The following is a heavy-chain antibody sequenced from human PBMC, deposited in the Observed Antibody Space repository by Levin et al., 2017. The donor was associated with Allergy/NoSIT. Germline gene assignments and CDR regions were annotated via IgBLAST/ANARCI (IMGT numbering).Heavy chain of an antibody. Sequence: GGSLRLSCAASGFTFSSYAMHWVRQAPGKGLEWVAVISYDGSNKYYADSVKGRFTISRDNSKNTLYLQMNSLIAEDTAVYYCAREDQAAAGDIDYWGQGTLVTVSS. CDR1: GFTFSSYA. CDR3: AREDQAAAGDIDY. CDR2: ISYDGSNK. J-gene: IGHJ4*02. D-gene: IGHD6-13*01. V-gene: IGHV3-30-3*01.